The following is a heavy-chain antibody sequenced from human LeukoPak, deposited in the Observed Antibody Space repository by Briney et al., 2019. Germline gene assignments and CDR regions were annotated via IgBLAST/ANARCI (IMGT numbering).Heavy chain of an antibody. CDR2: INPSGGST. J-gene: IGHJ4*02. Sequence: ASVKVSCKASVYTFTSYYMHWVRQAPGQGLEWMGIINPSGGSTNYAQKFQGRVTMTRDTSTSTVYMELSSLRSEDTAVYYCARDRRDGHDYWGQGTLVTVSS. CDR3: ARDRRDGHDY. D-gene: IGHD5-24*01. V-gene: IGHV1-46*01. CDR1: VYTFTSYY.